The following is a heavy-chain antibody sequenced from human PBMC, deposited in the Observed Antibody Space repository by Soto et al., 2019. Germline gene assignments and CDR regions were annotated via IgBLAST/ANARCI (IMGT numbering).Heavy chain of an antibody. J-gene: IGHJ4*02. CDR1: GGSVSNNNYY. D-gene: IGHD1-26*01. V-gene: IGHV4-39*01. CDR2: IYYSGST. CDR3: ARHTMGSSRLIDY. Sequence: SETLSLTCTVSGGSVSNNNYYWGWIRQPPGKGLVWIGDIYYSGSTYYNPSLKSRVTISVDTSKNQFSLKVRSVTAADTAVYYCARHTMGSSRLIDYWGQGTLVTVSS.